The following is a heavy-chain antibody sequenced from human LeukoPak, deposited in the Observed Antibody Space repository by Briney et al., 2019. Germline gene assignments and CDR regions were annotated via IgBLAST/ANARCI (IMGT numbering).Heavy chain of an antibody. V-gene: IGHV3-21*01. Sequence: SGGSLRLSCAASGFTFSSYSMNWVRQAPGKGLEWVSSISSSSSYIYYVDSVKGRFTISRDNAKNSLYLQMNSLRAEDTAVYYCGATGTTGYYYYYGMDVWGKGTTVTVSS. CDR1: GFTFSSYS. J-gene: IGHJ6*04. CDR2: ISSSSSYI. D-gene: IGHD1-1*01. CDR3: GATGTTGYYYYYGMDV.